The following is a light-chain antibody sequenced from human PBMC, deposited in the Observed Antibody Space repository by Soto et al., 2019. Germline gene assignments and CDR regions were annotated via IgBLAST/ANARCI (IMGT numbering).Light chain of an antibody. Sequence: DIVMTQSPDSLAVSLGERATINCKSSQSVLYSSNNKNYLAWYQQKPGQPPKLLIYWASTRESGVPDRFSGSGSGTDFTLTISILQAEDVEVYYCQQYYSTPLTFGGGTNVEIK. CDR3: QQYYSTPLT. CDR2: WAS. V-gene: IGKV4-1*01. J-gene: IGKJ4*01. CDR1: QSVLYSSNNKNY.